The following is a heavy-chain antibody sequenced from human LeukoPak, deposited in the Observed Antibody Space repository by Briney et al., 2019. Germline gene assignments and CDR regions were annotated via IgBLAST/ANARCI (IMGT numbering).Heavy chain of an antibody. V-gene: IGHV1-2*02. D-gene: IGHD4-17*01. CDR3: ARFLQGDYVGSYCYLDL. CDR2: INLNIGGP. CDR1: GYTFTGYY. Sequence: ASVKVSCEASGYTFTGYYMHSVRQAPGQGLEWMGCINLNIGGPNYAQKLRGTGTLTRDTSIRTDYMELRRPRADKMAGYFCARFLQGDYVGSYCYLDLWGRGTLVTVLS. J-gene: IGHJ2*01.